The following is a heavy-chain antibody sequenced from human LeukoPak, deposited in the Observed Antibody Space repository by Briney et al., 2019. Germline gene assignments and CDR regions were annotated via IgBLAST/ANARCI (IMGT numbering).Heavy chain of an antibody. J-gene: IGHJ4*02. CDR1: GYTFTSSG. CDR3: ARDFREGPVDY. V-gene: IGHV1-18*01. Sequence: ASVNVSRKASGYTFTSSGISWVRQAPGQGLEWMGWISAYNGNTNYAQKLQGRVTMTTDTSTSTAYMELRSLRSDDTAVYYCARDFREGPVDYWGQGTLVTVSS. CDR2: ISAYNGNT.